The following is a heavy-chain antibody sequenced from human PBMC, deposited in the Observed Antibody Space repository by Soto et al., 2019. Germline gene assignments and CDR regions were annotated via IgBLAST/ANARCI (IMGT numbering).Heavy chain of an antibody. CDR2: IKSKTDGGTT. V-gene: IGHV3-15*01. CDR3: TTVSELGYCSSTSCPALRLDY. J-gene: IGHJ4*02. Sequence: PGGSLRLSCAASGFTFSNAWMSWVRQAPGKGLEWVGRIKSKTDGGTTDYAAPVKGRFTISRDDSKNTLYLQMNSLKTEDTAVYYCTTVSELGYCSSTSCPALRLDYWGQGTLVTVSS. D-gene: IGHD2-2*01. CDR1: GFTFSNAW.